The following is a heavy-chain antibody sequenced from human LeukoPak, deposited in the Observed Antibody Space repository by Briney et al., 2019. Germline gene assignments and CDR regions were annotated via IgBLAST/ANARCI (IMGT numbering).Heavy chain of an antibody. CDR3: ARRGSSGWYDY. V-gene: IGHV5-10-1*01. CDR1: GYSFTSYW. D-gene: IGHD6-19*01. CDR2: IDPSDSYT. Sequence: GESLRISCKGSGYSFTSYWISWVRQMPGEGLEWMGRIDPSDSYTNYSPSFQGHGTISTDKSISTAYLQWNSLKASDTAMYYCARRGSSGWYDYWGQGTLVTVSS. J-gene: IGHJ4*02.